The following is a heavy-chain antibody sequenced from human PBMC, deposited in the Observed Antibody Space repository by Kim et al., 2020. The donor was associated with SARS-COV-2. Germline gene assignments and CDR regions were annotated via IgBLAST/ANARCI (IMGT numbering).Heavy chain of an antibody. V-gene: IGHV5-51*01. J-gene: IGHJ5*02. CDR2: T. CDR3: ARQLVTNWFDP. D-gene: IGHD2-21*02. Sequence: TRYSPSFQGQVTISADKSISTAYLQWSSLKASDTAMYYCARQLVTNWFDPWGQGTLVTVSS.